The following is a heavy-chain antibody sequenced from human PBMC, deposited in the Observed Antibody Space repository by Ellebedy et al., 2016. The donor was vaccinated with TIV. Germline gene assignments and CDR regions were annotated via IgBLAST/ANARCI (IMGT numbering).Heavy chain of an antibody. Sequence: GESLKISCAASGFTLSSYWMHWVRQAPGKGLVWVSRINSDGSSTSYADSVKGRFTISRDNAKNTLHLQMSSLRAEDTAVYYCARAVMGLYGMDVWGQGTTVTVSS. CDR1: GFTLSSYW. CDR2: INSDGSST. CDR3: ARAVMGLYGMDV. D-gene: IGHD2-8*01. J-gene: IGHJ6*02. V-gene: IGHV3-74*01.